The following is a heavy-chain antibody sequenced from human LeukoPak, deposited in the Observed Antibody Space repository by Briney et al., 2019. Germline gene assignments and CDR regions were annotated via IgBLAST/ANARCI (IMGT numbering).Heavy chain of an antibody. CDR1: GYTFTSYG. CDR3: ATXPTVTRPHDY. Sequence: ASVKVSCKASGYTFTSYGISWVRQAPGQGLEWMGWISAYNGNTNYAQKLQGRVTMTTDTSTSTAYMELRSLRCDDRAVYYCATXPTVTRPHDYWGQGTLVTVSS. CDR2: ISAYNGNT. V-gene: IGHV1-18*01. J-gene: IGHJ4*02. D-gene: IGHD4-11*01.